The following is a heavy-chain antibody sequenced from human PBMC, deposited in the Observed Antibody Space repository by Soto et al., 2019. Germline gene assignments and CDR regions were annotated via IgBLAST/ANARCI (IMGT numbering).Heavy chain of an antibody. CDR2: ISGSGGST. Sequence: PRLSCAASGFTFSSYAISWGRQAPGKGLEWVSAISGSGGSTYYADSVKGRFTISRDNSKNTLYLQMNSLRAEDTALYYCAKMGVAATRPAVGSFDYWGQGNLVTVAS. D-gene: IGHD2-15*01. CDR1: GFTFSSYA. CDR3: AKMGVAATRPAVGSFDY. V-gene: IGHV3-23*01. J-gene: IGHJ4*02.